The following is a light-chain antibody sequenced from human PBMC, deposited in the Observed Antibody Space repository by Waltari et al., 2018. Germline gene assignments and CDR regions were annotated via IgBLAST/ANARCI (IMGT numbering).Light chain of an antibody. Sequence: EIVLTQSPATLSLSPGDTATLSCRASQSVSSSLAWYQQKPGQAPRLLIYDPSNRATDIPARFSGSGSGTDFTITISSLEPEDFAVYYCQQRINWPRTFGQGTKVEIK. CDR1: QSVSSS. CDR2: DPS. V-gene: IGKV3-11*01. CDR3: QQRINWPRT. J-gene: IGKJ1*01.